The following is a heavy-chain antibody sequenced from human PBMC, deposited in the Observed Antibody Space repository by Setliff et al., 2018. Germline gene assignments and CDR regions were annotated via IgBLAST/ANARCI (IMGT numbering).Heavy chain of an antibody. J-gene: IGHJ5*02. CDR3: ARGSRSQNWGGRYSWFDP. V-gene: IGHV1-8*02. D-gene: IGHD7-27*01. Sequence: ASVKVSCKASGYSFSTNDINWVRQAAGQGLEWMGWMNPNTGYTGYARNFQGRVTMTRNTSISTAYMELSGLRSDDTAVYYCARGSRSQNWGGRYSWFDPWGQGTLVTVSS. CDR2: MNPNTGYT. CDR1: GYSFSTND.